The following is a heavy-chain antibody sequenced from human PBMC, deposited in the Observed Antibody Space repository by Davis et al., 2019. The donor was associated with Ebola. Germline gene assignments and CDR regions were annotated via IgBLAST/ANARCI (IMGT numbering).Heavy chain of an antibody. D-gene: IGHD2-21*02. Sequence: GESLKISCAASGFTFSSYAMSWVRQAPGKGLEWVSAISGSGGSTYYADSVKGRFTISRDNSKNTLYLQMNSLRAEDTAVYYCAKAGAYCGGDCYDGAFDIWGQGTMVTVSS. CDR3: AKAGAYCGGDCYDGAFDI. CDR1: GFTFSSYA. V-gene: IGHV3-23*01. CDR2: ISGSGGST. J-gene: IGHJ3*02.